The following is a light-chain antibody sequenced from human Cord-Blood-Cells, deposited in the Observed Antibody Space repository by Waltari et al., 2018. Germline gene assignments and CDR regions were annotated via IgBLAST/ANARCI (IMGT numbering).Light chain of an antibody. V-gene: IGKV3-11*01. CDR2: DDS. CDR1: QSVGSY. CDR3: QQRSNWPT. Sequence: DIVLTQSPAPLYSSPGDRATLSCRTSQSVGSYLAWYQQKPGQAPGLLVYDDSNRATGIPARFSGSGSGTDFTLTISSLGPEDVAVYYCQQRSNWPTFGQGTKVEIK. J-gene: IGKJ1*01.